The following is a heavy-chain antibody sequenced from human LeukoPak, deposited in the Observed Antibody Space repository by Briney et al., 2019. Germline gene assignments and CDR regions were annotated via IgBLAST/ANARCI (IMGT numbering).Heavy chain of an antibody. CDR1: GFTFDDYA. CDR3: AKGGSGSYSLDAFDI. CDR2: IRWDSGTI. J-gene: IGHJ3*02. D-gene: IGHD1-26*01. Sequence: SGGSLRLSCAASGFTFDDYAMHWVRQAPGQGLEWVSGIRWDSGTIGYADSVKGRFTISRDNAKNSLYLQMNSLRAEDMALYYCAKGGSGSYSLDAFDIWGQGTMVTVSS. V-gene: IGHV3-9*03.